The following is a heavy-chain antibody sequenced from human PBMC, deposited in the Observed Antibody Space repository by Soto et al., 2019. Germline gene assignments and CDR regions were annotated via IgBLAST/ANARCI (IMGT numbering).Heavy chain of an antibody. D-gene: IGHD6-13*01. CDR3: ARRDSIAAPIGY. V-gene: IGHV1-2*04. Sequence: ASVKVSCKASGYTFTGYYMHWVRQAPGQGLEWMGWINPNSGGTNYAQKFQGWVTMTRDTSISTAYMELSRLRSDDTAMYYCARRDSIAAPIGYWGQGTLVTVSS. CDR2: INPNSGGT. J-gene: IGHJ4*02. CDR1: GYTFTGYY.